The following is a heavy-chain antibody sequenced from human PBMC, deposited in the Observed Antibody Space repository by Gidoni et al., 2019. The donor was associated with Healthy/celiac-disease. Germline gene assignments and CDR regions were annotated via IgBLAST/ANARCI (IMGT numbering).Heavy chain of an antibody. Sequence: QITLKESGPTLVKPTQTLTLTCPFSGFSLSTSGVGVGWIRQPPGKALEWLALIYWDDDKRYSPSLKSRLTITKDTSKNQVVLTMTNMDPVDTATYYCAHMGDYTTIRAFDIWGQGTMVTVSS. V-gene: IGHV2-5*02. CDR3: AHMGDYTTIRAFDI. CDR1: GFSLSTSGVG. D-gene: IGHD2-2*02. J-gene: IGHJ3*02. CDR2: IYWDDDK.